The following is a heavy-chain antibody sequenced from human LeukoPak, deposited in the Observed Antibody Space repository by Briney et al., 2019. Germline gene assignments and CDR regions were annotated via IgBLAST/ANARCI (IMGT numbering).Heavy chain of an antibody. Sequence: KTSETLSLTCAVYGGSFSGYYWSWIRQPPGKGLEWIGEINHSGSTNYNPSLKSRVTISVDTSKNQFSLKLSSVTAADTAVYYCARGPRRGYSYVLSRGVFDYWGQGTLVTVSS. V-gene: IGHV4-34*01. CDR1: GGSFSGYY. J-gene: IGHJ4*02. D-gene: IGHD5-18*01. CDR3: ARGPRRGYSYVLSRGVFDY. CDR2: INHSGST.